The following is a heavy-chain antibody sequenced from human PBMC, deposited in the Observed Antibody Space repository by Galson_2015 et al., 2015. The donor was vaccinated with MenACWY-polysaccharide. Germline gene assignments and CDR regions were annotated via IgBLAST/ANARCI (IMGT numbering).Heavy chain of an antibody. CDR2: ISWNSGSI. J-gene: IGHJ4*02. V-gene: IGHV3-9*01. CDR1: GFTFDDYA. CDR3: AKDGQAIAAADGYFDY. Sequence: SLRLSCAASGFTFDDYAMHWVRQAPGKGLEWVSGISWNSGSIGYADSVKGRFTISRDNAKNSLYLQMNSLRAEDTALYYCAKDGQAIAAADGYFDYWGQGTLVTVSS. D-gene: IGHD6-13*01.